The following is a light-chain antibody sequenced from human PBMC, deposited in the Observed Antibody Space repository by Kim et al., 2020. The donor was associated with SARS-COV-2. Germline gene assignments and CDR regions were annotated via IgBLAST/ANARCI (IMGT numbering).Light chain of an antibody. CDR3: QAWDSSSVV. CDR1: KSGDKY. CDR2: QDN. Sequence: SVSQGQTASSTGTEDKSGDKYACCYEQKPGQSPVLLIYQDNKRPSGIPERFSGANSGNKATLTISGTQAMDEADYYCQAWDSSSVVFGGGTQRTVL. J-gene: IGLJ2*01. V-gene: IGLV3-1*01.